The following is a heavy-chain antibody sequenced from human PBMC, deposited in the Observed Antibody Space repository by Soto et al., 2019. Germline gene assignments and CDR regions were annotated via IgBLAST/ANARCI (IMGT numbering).Heavy chain of an antibody. CDR2: ISYDGSNK. J-gene: IGHJ6*02. CDR1: GFTFSSYA. D-gene: IGHD3-10*01. CDR3: ARDRGNMVRGVIPSQWLVWSYYYYGMDV. Sequence: PGGSLRLSCAASGFTFSSYAMHWVRQAPGKGLEWVAVISYDGSNKYYADSVKGRFTISRDNSKNTLYLQMNSLRAEDTAVYYCARDRGNMVRGVIPSQWLVWSYYYYGMDVWGQGTKVTVSS. V-gene: IGHV3-30-3*01.